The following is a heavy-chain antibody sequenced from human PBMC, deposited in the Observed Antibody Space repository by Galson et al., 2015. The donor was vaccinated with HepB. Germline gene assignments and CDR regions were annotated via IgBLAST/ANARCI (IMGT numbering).Heavy chain of an antibody. CDR3: AKGAYMSSYSLYGMDA. CDR2: ITNSGGRR. D-gene: IGHD6-6*01. J-gene: IGHJ6*02. Sequence: SLRLPCAASGFTFSTYAMSWVRQAPGKGLEWVSGITNSGGRRYYAEPGKGRFTISRDNSKNTVFLQMSSLRAEDTAIYYCAKGAYMSSYSLYGMDAWGQGTTVIVSS. CDR1: GFTFSTYA. V-gene: IGHV3-23*01.